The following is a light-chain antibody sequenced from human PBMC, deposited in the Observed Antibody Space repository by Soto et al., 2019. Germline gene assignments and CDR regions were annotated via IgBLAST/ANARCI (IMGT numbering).Light chain of an antibody. CDR2: EVT. J-gene: IGLJ1*01. CDR1: SSDVGAYSY. Sequence: QSALTQPRSVSGSPGQSVTISCTGTSSDVGAYSYVSWYQQHPGKAPKLIIYEVTKRPSGVPDRFSGSKSGNTASLTISGLQAEDETDYYCCSFAGTSTYVFGTGTKLTVL. CDR3: CSFAGTSTYV. V-gene: IGLV2-11*01.